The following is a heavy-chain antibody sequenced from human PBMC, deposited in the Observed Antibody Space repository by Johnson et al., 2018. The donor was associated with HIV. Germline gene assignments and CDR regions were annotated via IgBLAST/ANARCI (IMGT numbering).Heavy chain of an antibody. CDR3: ARDSMVQGVMWAFDI. Sequence: QMLLVESGGGVVQPGRSLRLSCAASGFTFSSYAMHWVRQAPGKGLEWVAFIRYDGTNEYYADSVQGRFTISRDNSKNTLYLQMNSLRAEDTALYYCARDSMVQGVMWAFDIWGQGTMVTVSS. CDR1: GFTFSSYA. D-gene: IGHD3-10*01. J-gene: IGHJ3*02. CDR2: IRYDGTNE. V-gene: IGHV3-30*04.